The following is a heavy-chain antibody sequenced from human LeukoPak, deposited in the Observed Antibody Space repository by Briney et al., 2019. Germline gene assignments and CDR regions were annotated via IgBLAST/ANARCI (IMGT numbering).Heavy chain of an antibody. D-gene: IGHD2-2*01. Sequence: GGSLRLSCAASGFSFTTYWMSWVRQTPGKGLEWVANINQDETEKYYVDSVKGRFTISRDNGKNSLYLQMNSLRAEDTAVYYCAKDRHAPGRYCSSTTCFPFDPWGQGTLVTVSS. CDR3: AKDRHAPGRYCSSTTCFPFDP. CDR1: GFSFTTYW. J-gene: IGHJ5*02. CDR2: INQDETEK. V-gene: IGHV3-7*03.